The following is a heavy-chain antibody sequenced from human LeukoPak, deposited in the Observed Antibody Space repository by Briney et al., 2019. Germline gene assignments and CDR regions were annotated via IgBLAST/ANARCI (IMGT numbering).Heavy chain of an antibody. CDR2: IHYSGST. J-gene: IGHJ4*02. CDR1: GGSISSYY. D-gene: IGHD3-22*01. Sequence: SETLSLTCTVSGGSISSYYWSWIRQPPGKGLEWIGYIHYSGSTYYNPSLTSRVTISVDTSKNQFSLRLSSVTAADTAVYYCAKQVVVKALCYWGQGTLVTVSS. V-gene: IGHV4-59*01. CDR3: AKQVVVKALCY.